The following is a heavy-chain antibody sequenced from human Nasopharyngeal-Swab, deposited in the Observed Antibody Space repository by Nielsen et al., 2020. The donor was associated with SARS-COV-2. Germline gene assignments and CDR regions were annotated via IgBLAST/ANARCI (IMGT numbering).Heavy chain of an antibody. J-gene: IGHJ6*02. Sequence: GGSLRLSCAASGFTFRSYAISWVRQAPGKGLEWVSVISGDSDSTYYTDSVRGRFTISRDNSKNTLNLQMNNLRAEDTAIYYCAKDRDSGDDSEEYYHYYGMDVWGQGAPVTVSS. CDR1: GFTFRSYA. CDR2: ISGDSDST. V-gene: IGHV3-23*01. D-gene: IGHD5-12*01. CDR3: AKDRDSGDDSEEYYHYYGMDV.